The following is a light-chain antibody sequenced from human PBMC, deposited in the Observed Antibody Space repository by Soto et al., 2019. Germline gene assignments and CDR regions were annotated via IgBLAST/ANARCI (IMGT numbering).Light chain of an antibody. J-gene: IGKJ2*01. CDR2: DAS. V-gene: IGKV1-33*01. Sequence: DIQMTQSPSSLSASVGDRVTITFQASQNIRNYLNWYQHKLGKAPRLLISDASHLEPGVPSSFSATGSGTDFTLTISDLQPGDRATYFCQQYDELPYTFGGGTRLEI. CDR1: QNIRNY. CDR3: QQYDELPYT.